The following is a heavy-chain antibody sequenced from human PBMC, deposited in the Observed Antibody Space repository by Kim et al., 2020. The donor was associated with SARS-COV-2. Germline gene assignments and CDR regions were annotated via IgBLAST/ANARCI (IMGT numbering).Heavy chain of an antibody. V-gene: IGHV1-2*02. J-gene: IGHJ5*02. CDR1: GYTFTGYY. Sequence: ASVKVSCKASGYTFTGYYMHWVRQAPGQGLEWMGWINPNSGGTNYAQKFQGRVTMTRDTSISTAYMELSRLRSDDTAVYYCARGVVTTKPSGWFDPWGQGTLVTVSS. CDR3: ARGVVTTKPSGWFDP. D-gene: IGHD4-17*01. CDR2: INPNSGGT.